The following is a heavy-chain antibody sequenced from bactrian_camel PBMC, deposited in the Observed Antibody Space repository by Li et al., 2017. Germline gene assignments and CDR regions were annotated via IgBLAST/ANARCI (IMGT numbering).Heavy chain of an antibody. D-gene: IGHD2*01. Sequence: HVQLVESGGGSVEAGGSLRLSCVASGYNTTRTRMGWFRQAPGKNYEGVANIGSDGSTSYADSVKGRFTISKDNAKSTLYLQMNSLKPVDTAMYYCVADSGSRGYCNGAFESWGQGTQVTVS. CDR2: IGSDGST. V-gene: IGHV3S53*01. J-gene: IGHJ6*01. CDR3: VADSGSRGYCNGAFES. CDR1: GYNTTRTR.